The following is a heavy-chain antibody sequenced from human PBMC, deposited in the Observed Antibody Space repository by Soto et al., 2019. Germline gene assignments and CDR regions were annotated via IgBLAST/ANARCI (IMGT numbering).Heavy chain of an antibody. CDR1: GESFSNHY. CDR2: INYSGST. J-gene: IGHJ6*02. D-gene: IGHD3-22*01. V-gene: IGHV4-34*01. CDR3: ARGVVYRDVGLAYGMDV. Sequence: SETLSLTCAVYGESFSNHYWTWIRQSPGKGLEWVGEINYSGSTRYNWSLGSRVTISVDTSKNQLSLMVTSVTAEDTAVYYCARGVVYRDVGLAYGMDVWGQATTVTVS.